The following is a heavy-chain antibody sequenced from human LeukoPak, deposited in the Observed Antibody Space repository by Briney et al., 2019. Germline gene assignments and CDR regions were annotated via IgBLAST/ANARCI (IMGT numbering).Heavy chain of an antibody. CDR3: ARDLRITMIVVVKYGMDV. J-gene: IGHJ6*02. V-gene: IGHV3-30*03. CDR1: GFTFSSYG. CDR2: ISYDGSNK. Sequence: GGSLRLSCAASGFTFSSYGMHWVRQAPGKGLEWVAVISYDGSNKYYADSVKGRFTISRDNSKNTLYLQMNSLRAEDTAVYYCARDLRITMIVVVKYGMDVWGQGTTVTVSS. D-gene: IGHD3-22*01.